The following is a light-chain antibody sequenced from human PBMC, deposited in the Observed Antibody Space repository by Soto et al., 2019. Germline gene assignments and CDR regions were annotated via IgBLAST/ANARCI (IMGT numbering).Light chain of an antibody. CDR3: AAWDNSLSEDV. Sequence: QPVLTQPPSASETPGQRVTISCSGSSSNIGRNTVNWYQQLPGTAPKLVIYSNNQRPSGVPDRFSGSKSGTSGSLAISGLQSEDEADYYCAAWDNSLSEDVFGTGTKVTVL. V-gene: IGLV1-44*01. CDR2: SNN. J-gene: IGLJ1*01. CDR1: SSNIGRNT.